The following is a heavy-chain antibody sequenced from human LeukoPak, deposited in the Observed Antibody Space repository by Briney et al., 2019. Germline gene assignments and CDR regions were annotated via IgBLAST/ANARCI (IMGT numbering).Heavy chain of an antibody. V-gene: IGHV3-74*01. Sequence: PGGSLRLSCAASGFTFSSYWMHWVRQAPGKGLVWVSFISSDGSNTNYADSVKGRFTTSRDNAKNTLYLQMNSLRAEDTAVYYCTYGSGREGYMDVWGKGTTVTVSS. CDR1: GFTFSSYW. D-gene: IGHD3-10*01. CDR3: TYGSGREGYMDV. J-gene: IGHJ6*03. CDR2: ISSDGSNT.